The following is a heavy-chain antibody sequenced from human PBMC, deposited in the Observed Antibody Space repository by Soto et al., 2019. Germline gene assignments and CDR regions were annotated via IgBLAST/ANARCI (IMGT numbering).Heavy chain of an antibody. Sequence: GESLKISCKASGYSFTTYWIGWVRQMPGKGLEWMGLVYPGDSDTRYSPSFQGHVTISADKSINTAYLQWSSLRASDSAIYYCARHPQHDFGDYVWTARGYGLDVWGQGTTVTVSS. CDR3: ARHPQHDFGDYVWTARGYGLDV. CDR1: GYSFTTYW. V-gene: IGHV5-51*01. D-gene: IGHD4-17*01. CDR2: VYPGDSDT. J-gene: IGHJ6*02.